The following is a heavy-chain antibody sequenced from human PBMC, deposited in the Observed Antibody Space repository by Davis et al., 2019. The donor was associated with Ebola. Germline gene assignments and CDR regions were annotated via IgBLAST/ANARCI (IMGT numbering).Heavy chain of an antibody. D-gene: IGHD2-2*01. V-gene: IGHV3-30-3*01. CDR3: ASGGYCSSTSCRGGDYYYYGMDV. CDR2: ISYDGSNK. Sequence: GESLKISCAASGFTFSSYAMHWVRQAPGKGLEWVAVISYDGSNKYYADSVKGRFTISRDNSKNTLYLQMNSLGAEDTAVYYCASGGYCSSTSCRGGDYYYYGMDVWGQGTTVTVSS. J-gene: IGHJ6*02. CDR1: GFTFSSYA.